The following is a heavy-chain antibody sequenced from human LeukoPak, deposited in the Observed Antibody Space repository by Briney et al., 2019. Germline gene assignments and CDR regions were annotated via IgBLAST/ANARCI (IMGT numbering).Heavy chain of an antibody. J-gene: IGHJ4*02. CDR2: IWSDGSNK. D-gene: IGHD3-22*01. V-gene: IGHV3-30*02. Sequence: HPGGSLRLSCAASGFTFRNYDMHWVRQAPGKGLEWVAFIWSDGSNKYYADSVKGRFTISRDNSKNTLYLQMNSLRAEDTAVYYCARTNYDSSGYFDYWGQGTLVTVSS. CDR1: GFTFRNYD. CDR3: ARTNYDSSGYFDY.